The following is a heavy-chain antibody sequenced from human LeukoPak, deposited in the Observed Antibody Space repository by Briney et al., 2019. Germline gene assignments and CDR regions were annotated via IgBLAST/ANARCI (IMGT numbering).Heavy chain of an antibody. CDR1: GFTFDDYA. CDR3: ARLIDDYYDSSGYPDY. Sequence: GGSLRLSCAASGFTFDDYAMHWVRQAPGKGLEWVSGISWNSGSIGYADSVKGRFTISRDNAKNSLYLQMNSLRAEDTALYYCARLIDDYYDSSGYPDYWGQGTLVTVSS. J-gene: IGHJ4*02. V-gene: IGHV3-9*01. CDR2: ISWNSGSI. D-gene: IGHD3-22*01.